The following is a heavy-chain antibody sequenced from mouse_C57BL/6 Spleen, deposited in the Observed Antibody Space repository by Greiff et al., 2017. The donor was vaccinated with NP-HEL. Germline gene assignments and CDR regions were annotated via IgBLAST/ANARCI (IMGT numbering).Heavy chain of an antibody. CDR2: ISSGSSTI. CDR1: GFTFSDYG. V-gene: IGHV5-17*01. Sequence: DVQLVESGGGLVKPGGSLKLSCAASGFTFSDYGMHWVRQAPEKGLEWVAYISSGSSTIYYADTVKGRFTISRDNAKNTLFLQMTSLRSEDTAMYYCARLVPYYYAMDYWGQGTSVTVSS. J-gene: IGHJ4*01. CDR3: ARLVPYYYAMDY.